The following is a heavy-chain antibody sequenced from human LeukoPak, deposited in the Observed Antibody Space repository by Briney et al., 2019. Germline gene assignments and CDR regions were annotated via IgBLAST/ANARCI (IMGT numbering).Heavy chain of an antibody. V-gene: IGHV4-59*08. CDR2: IYYSGST. J-gene: IGHJ4*02. Sequence: PSETLSLTCTVSGGSISSYYYWSWIRQPPGKGLEWIGYIYYSGSTNYNPSLRSRVTISLDTSKNQFSLKLSAVTAADTAVYYCARRAGEYTYGEFDYWGQGTLVTVSS. CDR3: ARRAGEYTYGEFDY. D-gene: IGHD5-18*01. CDR1: GGSISSYYY.